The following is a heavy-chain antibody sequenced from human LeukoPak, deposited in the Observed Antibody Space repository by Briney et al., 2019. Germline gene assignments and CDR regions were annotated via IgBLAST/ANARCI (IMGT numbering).Heavy chain of an antibody. Sequence: ASVKVSCKASGYTFTMYGITWVRQAPGQGLEWMGWISAYNDNTNYAQNLQDRVTMTTDASTSTVYMELSSLRSEDTAVYYCAREMDETTVTTSRVLYYYYYMDVWGKGTTVTVSS. V-gene: IGHV1-18*01. CDR3: AREMDETTVTTSRVLYYYYYMDV. CDR2: ISAYNDNT. CDR1: GYTFTMYG. J-gene: IGHJ6*03. D-gene: IGHD4-17*01.